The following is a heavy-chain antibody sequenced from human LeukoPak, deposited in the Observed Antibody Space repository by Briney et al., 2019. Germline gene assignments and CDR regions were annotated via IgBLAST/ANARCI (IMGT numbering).Heavy chain of an antibody. CDR3: TAGTGRSDFDY. V-gene: IGHV3-15*01. CDR2: IKRKGDDGTI. J-gene: IGHJ4*02. Sequence: GGSLRLSCAASGFTFSNAWMSWFRQAPGKGREWVGRIKRKGDDGTIDYAAPVKGKLTISRDDSKNTLYLQMNSLKSEDTAVYYCTAGTGRSDFDYWGQGTLVTVSS. D-gene: IGHD3/OR15-3a*01. CDR1: GFTFSNAW.